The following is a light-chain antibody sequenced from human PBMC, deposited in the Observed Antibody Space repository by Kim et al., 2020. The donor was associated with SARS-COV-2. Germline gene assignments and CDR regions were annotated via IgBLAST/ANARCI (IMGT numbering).Light chain of an antibody. J-gene: IGLJ1*01. CDR3: SSYDSRRGSYV. V-gene: IGLV1-40*01. Sequence: QSVLTQPPSVSGAPGQRVTISCTGSSSNIGDGYDLHSYQHHPGTAPKFLIYSNNNRPSGVTDRFFVSKTATTASLVITALQAEDEAVYYCSSYDSRRGSYVFGPGTKVTVL. CDR1: SSNIGDGYD. CDR2: SNN.